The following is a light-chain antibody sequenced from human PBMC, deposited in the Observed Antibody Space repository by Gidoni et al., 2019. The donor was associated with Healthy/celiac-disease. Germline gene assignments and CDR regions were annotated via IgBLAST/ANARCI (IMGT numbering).Light chain of an antibody. V-gene: IGLV4-60*03. CDR3: ETWDSNTVV. Sequence: QPVLTQSSSASASLGSSVKLTCTLSSGHSSYIIAWHQQQPGKAPRYLMKLEGSGSYNKGSGVPDRFSGSSSGADRYLTISTLQSEDDADYYCETWDSNTVVFGGGTKLTVL. J-gene: IGLJ2*01. CDR2: LEGSGSY. CDR1: SGHSSYI.